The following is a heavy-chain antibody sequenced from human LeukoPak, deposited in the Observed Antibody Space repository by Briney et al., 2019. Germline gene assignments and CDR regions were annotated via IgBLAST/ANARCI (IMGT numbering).Heavy chain of an antibody. Sequence: SETLSLTCTVSGGSISSYYRSWIRQPPGKGLEWIGYIYHRGSINYTPSLKSRVTISVDTSKNQFSLKLSSVTAADTAVYYCARGAAVAGSFFDYWGQGTLVTVSS. V-gene: IGHV4-59*08. CDR2: IYHRGSI. CDR1: GGSISSYY. J-gene: IGHJ4*02. CDR3: ARGAAVAGSFFDY. D-gene: IGHD6-19*01.